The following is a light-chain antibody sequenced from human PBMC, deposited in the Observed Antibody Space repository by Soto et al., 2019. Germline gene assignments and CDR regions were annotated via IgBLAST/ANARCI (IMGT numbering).Light chain of an antibody. J-gene: IGLJ2*01. CDR3: SSYVTTNVVV. CDR2: EVY. CDR1: RDDVGGYNY. Sequence: QSALTQPPSASGSPGQLVTISCTGTRDDVGGYNYVSWFQHHPGKAPKLMIYEVYKRPSGVPARFSGSKSGNTASLTVSGLQAGDEAIYYCSSYVTTNVVVFGGGTKVTVL. V-gene: IGLV2-8*01.